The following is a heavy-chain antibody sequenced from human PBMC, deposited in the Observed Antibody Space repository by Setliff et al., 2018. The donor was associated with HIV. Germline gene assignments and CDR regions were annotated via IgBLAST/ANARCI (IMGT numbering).Heavy chain of an antibody. J-gene: IGHJ4*02. CDR1: GGSVSGHY. V-gene: IGHV4-34*01. CDR2: ITPSGAT. D-gene: IGHD1-1*01. CDR3: SNWNTTVDADS. Sequence: PSETLSLTCAVYGGSVSGHYWGWFRQPPGKGLEWIGEITPSGATNYLPSLKSRVTMSLDTSKNQFSLKMTSVTAADTAVYYCSNWNTTVDADSWGQGTLVTVSS.